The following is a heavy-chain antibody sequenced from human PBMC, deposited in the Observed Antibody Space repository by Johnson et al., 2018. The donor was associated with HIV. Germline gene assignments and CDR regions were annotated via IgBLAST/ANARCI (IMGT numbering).Heavy chain of an antibody. CDR1: GFTFNSYG. D-gene: IGHD6-13*01. CDR3: AKVGIAAAEGAFDI. V-gene: IGHV3-30*18. CDR2: ISYDGSND. Sequence: VQLVESGGGVVQPGRSLRLSCAASGFTFNSYGMHWVRQAPGKGLEWVAFISYDGSNDYYADSVKGRFTISRDNSKNTLYLQMNSLRAEDTAVYYCAKVGIAAAEGAFDIWGQGTMVTVSS. J-gene: IGHJ3*02.